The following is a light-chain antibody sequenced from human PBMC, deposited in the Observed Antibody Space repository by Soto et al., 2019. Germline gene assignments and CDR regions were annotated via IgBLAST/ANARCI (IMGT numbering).Light chain of an antibody. J-gene: IGKJ4*01. CDR2: SAS. Sequence: DIQLTQSPSFLSASVGDTVTITCRASQGMSTYSAWYQQKPGKVPKLLIRSASTLQSGVPPRFSGGGSGTEFTLTISTLQPYDSGIYYCQQLNGYQLAFGGGNNVEIK. V-gene: IGKV1-9*01. CDR3: QQLNGYQLA. CDR1: QGMSTY.